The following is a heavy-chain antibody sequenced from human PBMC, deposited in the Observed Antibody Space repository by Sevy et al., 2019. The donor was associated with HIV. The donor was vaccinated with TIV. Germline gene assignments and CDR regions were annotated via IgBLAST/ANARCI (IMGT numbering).Heavy chain of an antibody. D-gene: IGHD6-19*01. J-gene: IGHJ4*02. CDR1: GFSFSSYA. Sequence: GGSLRLSCAASGFSFSSYAMSWVRQAPGKGLEWVSGVSGSGGSTYYADTGKGRFTISIDNSKNTLYLQMNSLRAEDTALYYCAKDIDSSGYYYCDYWGQGTLVTVSS. CDR3: AKDIDSSGYYYCDY. CDR2: VSGSGGST. V-gene: IGHV3-23*01.